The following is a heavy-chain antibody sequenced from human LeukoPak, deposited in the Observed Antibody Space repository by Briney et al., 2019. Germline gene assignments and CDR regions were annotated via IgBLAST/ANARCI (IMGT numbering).Heavy chain of an antibody. CDR2: ISGSGAIT. CDR3: AKDSDSSGWSYFDY. Sequence: PGGSLRLSCAASRFTFSSHAMTWVRQAPGKGLDWVSTISGSGAITYYADSVKGRFTISRDNSKNTLYLQMNSLRAADTAVYYCAKDSDSSGWSYFDYWGQGTLVTVSS. J-gene: IGHJ4*02. V-gene: IGHV3-23*01. D-gene: IGHD6-19*01. CDR1: RFTFSSHA.